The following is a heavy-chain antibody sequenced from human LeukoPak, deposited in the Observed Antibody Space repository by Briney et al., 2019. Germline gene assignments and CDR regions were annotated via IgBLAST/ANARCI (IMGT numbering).Heavy chain of an antibody. V-gene: IGHV3-7*01. D-gene: IGHD5-18*01. CDR3: ARDNPAMANDY. CDR1: GFTFSDHY. Sequence: GGSLRLSCEASGFTFSDHYMNWVRQAPGKGLEWVANIKQDGSEKYYVDSVKGRFTISRDNAKNSLYLQMNSLRAEDTAVYYCARDNPAMANDYWGQGTLVTVSS. J-gene: IGHJ4*02. CDR2: IKQDGSEK.